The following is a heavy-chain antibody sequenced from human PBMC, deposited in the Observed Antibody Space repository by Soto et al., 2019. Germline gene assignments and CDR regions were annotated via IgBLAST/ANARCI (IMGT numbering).Heavy chain of an antibody. V-gene: IGHV1-46*01. D-gene: IGHD6-19*01. J-gene: IGHJ5*02. CDR1: GYTFTSYY. CDR3: ARAIAVAGRNNWFDP. Sequence: ASVKVSCKASGYTFTSYYMHWVRQAPGQGLEWMGIINPSGGSTSYAQKFQGRVTMTRDTSTSTVYMELSSLRSEDTAVYYCARAIAVAGRNNWFDPWGQGTLVTVSS. CDR2: INPSGGST.